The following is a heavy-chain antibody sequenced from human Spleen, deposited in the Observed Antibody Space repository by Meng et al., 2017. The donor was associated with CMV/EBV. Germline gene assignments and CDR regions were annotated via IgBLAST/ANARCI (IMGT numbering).Heavy chain of an antibody. CDR2: INWNGGDI. J-gene: IGHJ3*02. Sequence: GGSLRLSCAVSGITFDDNVMHWVRQVPGKGLEWVAGINWNGGDIKHADAVKGRFTISRDNAKNTLYLQMNSLRAEDTAVYYCASYDFWSGFNHPPESYDIWGQGTMVTVSS. V-gene: IGHV3-9*01. CDR3: ASYDFWSGFNHPPESYDI. CDR1: GITFDDNV. D-gene: IGHD3-3*01.